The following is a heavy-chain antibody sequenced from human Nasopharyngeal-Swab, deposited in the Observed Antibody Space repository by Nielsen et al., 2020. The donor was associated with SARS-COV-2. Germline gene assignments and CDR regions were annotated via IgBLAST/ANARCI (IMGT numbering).Heavy chain of an antibody. CDR2: ISTTNGSM. V-gene: IGHV3-21*01. J-gene: IGHJ4*01. CDR1: GFTFSSYN. CDR3: ARGSVYHTLLY. Sequence: GGSLRLSCAASGFTFSSYNMNWVRQAPGKGLEWVSSISTTNGSMDYADSVKGRFTISRDNAKNSLFLQMNNLGVEDTAVYYCARGSVYHTLLYWGHGSLVIVS. D-gene: IGHD3-3*01.